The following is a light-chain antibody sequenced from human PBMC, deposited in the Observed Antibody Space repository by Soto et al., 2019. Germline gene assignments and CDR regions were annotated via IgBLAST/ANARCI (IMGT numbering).Light chain of an antibody. Sequence: QSALTQPASVSGSPGQSSTISCTGTSSDVGGYNYVSWYQQHPGKAPKLMIYGVSYRPSGISNRFSGSKSGNTASLTISGLQAEDEADYYCASYTSSNTLIFGGGTKLTVL. CDR1: SSDVGGYNY. CDR2: GVS. J-gene: IGLJ2*01. CDR3: ASYTSSNTLI. V-gene: IGLV2-14*01.